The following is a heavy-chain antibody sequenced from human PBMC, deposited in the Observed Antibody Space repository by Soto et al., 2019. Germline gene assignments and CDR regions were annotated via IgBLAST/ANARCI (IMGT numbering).Heavy chain of an antibody. J-gene: IGHJ6*02. CDR3: ARLSYYDILTGAENYYYYGMDV. Sequence: CKTTGGTFSSLTISWVRQAPGKGLEWMGRIIPILGIANYAQKLQGRVTMTTDASTSTAYMELRSLRSDDTAVYYCARLSYYDILTGAENYYYYGMDVWGQGTTVTVSS. D-gene: IGHD3-9*01. V-gene: IGHV1-69*02. CDR1: GGTFSSLT. CDR2: IIPILGIA.